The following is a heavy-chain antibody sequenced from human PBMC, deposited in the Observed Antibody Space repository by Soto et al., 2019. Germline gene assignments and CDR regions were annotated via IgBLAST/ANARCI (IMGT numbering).Heavy chain of an antibody. D-gene: IGHD3-3*02. Sequence: SETLSLTCAVSDDCIKPETWWSWLRQLPGTGLEWIGEIKHTGDANANPALRSRVSMSVDRTKNQFFLNLRAVSAADTAVYFCSWEGHRHFYDSCGQGSLVPVSS. J-gene: IGHJ5*01. CDR1: DDCIKPETW. V-gene: IGHV4-4*02. CDR2: IKHTGDA. CDR3: SWEGHRHFYDS.